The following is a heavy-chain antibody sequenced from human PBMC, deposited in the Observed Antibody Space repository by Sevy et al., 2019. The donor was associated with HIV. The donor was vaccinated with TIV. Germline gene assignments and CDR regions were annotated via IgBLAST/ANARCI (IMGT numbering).Heavy chain of an antibody. CDR1: GGTFSSYA. CDR3: AKGLEWLPSHGMDV. D-gene: IGHD3-3*01. V-gene: IGHV1-69*13. J-gene: IGHJ6*02. Sequence: ASVKVSCKASGGTFSSYAISWVRQAPGQGLEWMGGIIPIFGTANYAQKFQGRVTITADESTSTAYMELSSLRSEDTAVYYCAKGLEWLPSHGMDVWGQGTTVTVSS. CDR2: IIPIFGTA.